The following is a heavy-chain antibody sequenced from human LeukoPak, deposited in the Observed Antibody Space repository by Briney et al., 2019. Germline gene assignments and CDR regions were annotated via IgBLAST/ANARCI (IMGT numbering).Heavy chain of an antibody. CDR3: AKDRLHCSGGSCYSGYFDY. CDR1: GFTFSSYG. D-gene: IGHD2-15*01. Sequence: GRSLRLSCAASGFTFSSYGMHWVRQAPGKGLEWVAVIWYDGSNKYYADSVKGRFTTSRDNSKNTLYLQMNSLRAEDTAVYYCAKDRLHCSGGSCYSGYFDYWGQGNLVTVSS. V-gene: IGHV3-33*06. CDR2: IWYDGSNK. J-gene: IGHJ4*02.